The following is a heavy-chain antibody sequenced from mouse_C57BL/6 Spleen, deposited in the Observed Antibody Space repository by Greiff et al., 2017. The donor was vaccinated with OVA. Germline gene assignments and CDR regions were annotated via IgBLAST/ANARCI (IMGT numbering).Heavy chain of an antibody. J-gene: IGHJ4*01. CDR3: ARGIRLEAMDY. Sequence: QVHVKQPGAELVMPGASVKLSCKASGYTFTSYWMHWVKQRPGQGLEWIGEIDPSDSYTNYNQKFKGKSTLTVDKSSSTAYMQLSSLTSEDSAVYYCARGIRLEAMDYWGQGTSVTVSS. V-gene: IGHV1-69*01. CDR2: IDPSDSYT. D-gene: IGHD3-2*02. CDR1: GYTFTSYW.